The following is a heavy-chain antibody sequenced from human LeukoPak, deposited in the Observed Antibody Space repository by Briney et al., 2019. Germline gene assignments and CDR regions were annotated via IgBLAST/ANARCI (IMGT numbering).Heavy chain of an antibody. Sequence: ASVKVSCKASGYTFTGYYMHWVRQAPGQGLEWMGWINPNSGGTNYAQKFQGRVTMTRDTSISTAYMELSRLRSDDTAVYYCARDPVTYSSSSNWFDPWGQGTLVIVSS. CDR1: GYTFTGYY. J-gene: IGHJ5*02. V-gene: IGHV1-2*02. CDR2: INPNSGGT. CDR3: ARDPVTYSSSSNWFDP. D-gene: IGHD6-6*01.